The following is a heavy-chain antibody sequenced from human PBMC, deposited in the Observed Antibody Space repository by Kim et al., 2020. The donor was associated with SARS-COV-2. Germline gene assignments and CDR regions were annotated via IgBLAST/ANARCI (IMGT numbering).Heavy chain of an antibody. V-gene: IGHV3-21*01. J-gene: IGHJ4*02. Sequence: SVRGRFTISRENANNSMYLQMNSLRAEDTAVYYCARSRHYYDSSGYYAFDYWGQGTLVTVSS. D-gene: IGHD3-22*01. CDR3: ARSRHYYDSSGYYAFDY.